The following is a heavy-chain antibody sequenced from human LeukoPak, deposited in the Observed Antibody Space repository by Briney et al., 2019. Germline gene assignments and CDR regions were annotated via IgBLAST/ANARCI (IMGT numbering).Heavy chain of an antibody. CDR2: INHSGST. V-gene: IGHV4-34*01. J-gene: IGHJ4*02. CDR1: GGSFSGYY. Sequence: PSETLSLTCAVYGGSFSGYYWSWIRQPPGKGLEWIGEINHSGSTNYNPSLKSRVTISADTSKNQFSLKLSSVTAADTAVYYCARGPEVGSSSSYYFDYWGQGTLVTVSS. CDR3: ARGPEVGSSSSYYFDY. D-gene: IGHD6-6*01.